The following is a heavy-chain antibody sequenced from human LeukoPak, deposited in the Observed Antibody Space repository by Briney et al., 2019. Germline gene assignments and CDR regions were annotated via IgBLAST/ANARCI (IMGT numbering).Heavy chain of an antibody. CDR2: IHYSGIT. CDR1: GASISSHY. V-gene: IGHV4-59*11. CDR3: ARVYDYGKFDF. Sequence: SETLSLTCTVSGASISSHYWSWIRQPPGRGLEWIGYIHYSGITSYDPSLKSRVTRSIDTSKSQFSLNLNSVTAADTAVYYCARVYDYGKFDFWGPGTPLTVSS. D-gene: IGHD4/OR15-4a*01. J-gene: IGHJ4*02.